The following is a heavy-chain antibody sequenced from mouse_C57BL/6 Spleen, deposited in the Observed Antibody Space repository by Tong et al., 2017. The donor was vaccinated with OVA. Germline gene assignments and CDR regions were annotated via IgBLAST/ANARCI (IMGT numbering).Heavy chain of an antibody. CDR3: ARGGEGFAY. CDR2: IYPGSGST. J-gene: IGHJ3*01. V-gene: IGHV1-55*01. Sequence: VQLQESGPELVKPGASVKMSCKASGYTFTSYWITWVKQRPGQGLEWIGDIYPGSGSTNYNEKFKSKATLTVDTSSSTAYMQLSSLTSEDSAVYYCARGGEGFAYWGQGTLVTVSA. CDR1: GYTFTSYW.